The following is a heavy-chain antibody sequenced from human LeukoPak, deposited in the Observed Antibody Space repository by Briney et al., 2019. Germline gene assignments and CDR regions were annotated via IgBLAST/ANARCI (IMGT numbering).Heavy chain of an antibody. J-gene: IGHJ4*02. D-gene: IGHD6-19*01. V-gene: IGHV1-69*13. CDR1: GGTFSSYA. CDR3: ASPGIAVAGPFDY. Sequence: SVKVSCKASGGTFSSYAISWVRQAPGQGLEWMGGIIPIFGTANFAQKFQGRVTITADESTSTAYMELSSLRSEDTAVYYCASPGIAVAGPFDYWGQGTLVTVSS. CDR2: IIPIFGTA.